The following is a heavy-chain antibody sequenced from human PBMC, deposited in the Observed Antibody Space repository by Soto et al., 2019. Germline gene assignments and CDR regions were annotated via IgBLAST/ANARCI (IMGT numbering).Heavy chain of an antibody. CDR2: ITNTGGDA. D-gene: IGHD3-10*01. CDR3: AKASGESNPGSRYFGY. V-gene: IGHV3-23*01. J-gene: IGHJ4*02. CDR1: GFTFSNYA. Sequence: EGSLRLSCAASGFTFSNYARNWLRQATGKGLEWVSVITNTGGDALYADSVKGRFTISRDNSKNTLHLQMNSLRAEDAAIYYCAKASGESNPGSRYFGYWHQGTRVAVAS.